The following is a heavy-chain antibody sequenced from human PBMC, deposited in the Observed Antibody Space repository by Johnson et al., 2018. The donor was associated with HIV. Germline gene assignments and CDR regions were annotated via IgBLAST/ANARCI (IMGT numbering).Heavy chain of an antibody. J-gene: IGHJ3*02. D-gene: IGHD4-23*01. CDR2: IGTAGDT. Sequence: VESGGGVVQPGRSLRLSCAASGFTFSSYDMHWVRQATGKGLEWVSAIGTAGDTYYPGSVKGRFTISRENAKNSLYLQMNSLRAGDTAVYYCARQTTVVSGDAFDIWGQGTMVTVSS. V-gene: IGHV3-13*01. CDR3: ARQTTVVSGDAFDI. CDR1: GFTFSSYD.